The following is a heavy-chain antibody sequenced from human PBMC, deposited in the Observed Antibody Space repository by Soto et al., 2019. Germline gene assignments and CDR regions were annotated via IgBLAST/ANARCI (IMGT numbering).Heavy chain of an antibody. J-gene: IGHJ4*02. CDR2: IYWDDDK. CDR1: GGSISSGGYY. CDR3: AHRPGRIQLWTFDY. V-gene: IGHV2-5*08. D-gene: IGHD5-18*01. Sequence: TLSLTCTVSGGSISSGGYYWSWIRQHPGKGLEWLALIYWDDDKRYSPSLKSRLTITKDTSKNQVVLTMTNMDPVDTATYYCAHRPGRIQLWTFDYWGQGTLVTVSS.